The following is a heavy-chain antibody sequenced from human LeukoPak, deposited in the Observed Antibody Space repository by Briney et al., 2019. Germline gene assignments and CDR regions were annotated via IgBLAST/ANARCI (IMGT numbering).Heavy chain of an antibody. CDR3: AKDRGWWTYFDY. D-gene: IGHD6-19*01. CDR1: GFAFSSYG. CDR2: IWYDGSNK. V-gene: IGHV3-30*02. Sequence: GGSLRLSCAASGFAFSSYGMHWVRQAPGKGLEWVAFIWYDGSNKYYADSVKGRFTISRDNSKNTLYLQMNSLRAEDTAVYYCAKDRGWWTYFDYWGQGTLVTVSS. J-gene: IGHJ4*02.